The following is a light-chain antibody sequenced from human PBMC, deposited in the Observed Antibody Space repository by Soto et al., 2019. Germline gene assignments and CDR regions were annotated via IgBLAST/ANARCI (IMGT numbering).Light chain of an antibody. CDR3: QQRLNWPPG. CDR1: QSLSINS. CDR2: DAS. V-gene: IGKV3-11*01. Sequence: EIVLTQSPGTLSLSPGERATLSCRASQSLSINSLAWYQQKPGQSPRLLIYDASNRATGVPARFSGSRSGTDFTLTISDLEPADFGLYYCQQRLNWPPGFGQGTKVDIK. J-gene: IGKJ1*01.